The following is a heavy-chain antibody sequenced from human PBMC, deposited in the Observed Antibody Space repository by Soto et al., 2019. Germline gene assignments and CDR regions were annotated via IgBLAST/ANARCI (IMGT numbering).Heavy chain of an antibody. J-gene: IGHJ6*02. V-gene: IGHV4-4*07. CDR3: ARGNCSSPNCYSFSGYYGMDV. Sequence: LSLTCTVSGGSISSYYWSWIRQPAGKGLEWIGRIYTSGSTNYNPSLKSRVTMSLDTSKNQFSLKLTSVTAADTALYYCARGNCSSPNCYSFSGYYGMDVWGQGTTVTVSS. CDR1: GGSISSYY. CDR2: IYTSGST. D-gene: IGHD2-2*01.